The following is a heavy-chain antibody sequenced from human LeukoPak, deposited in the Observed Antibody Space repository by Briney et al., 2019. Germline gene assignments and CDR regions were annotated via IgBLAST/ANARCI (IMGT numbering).Heavy chain of an antibody. J-gene: IGHJ4*02. CDR2: IRYDGSNK. D-gene: IGHD1-26*01. V-gene: IGHV3-30*02. Sequence: PGGSLRLSCAASGFTFSSYGMHWVRQAPGKGLGWVAFIRYDGSNKYYADSVKGRFTIPRDNSKNTLYLQRNSLRAEDTAVYYCARVPRGSYSFDYWGQGTLVTVSS. CDR3: ARVPRGSYSFDY. CDR1: GFTFSSYG.